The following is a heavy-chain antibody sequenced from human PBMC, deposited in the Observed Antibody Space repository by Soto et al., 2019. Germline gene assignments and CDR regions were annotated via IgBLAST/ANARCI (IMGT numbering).Heavy chain of an antibody. CDR3: ARERDGSSWSSAESLQY. Sequence: QVHLVQSGAEVKKPGASVKVSCKASGYIFSNYGISWVRQAPGQGLEWMGWINTYNANTYYAQKFQGRVTMTTDTSTSTAYMELRSLRSDDTAVFYCARERDGSSWSSAESLQYWGQGTLVTVSS. V-gene: IGHV1-18*01. CDR2: INTYNANT. CDR1: GYIFSNYG. D-gene: IGHD6-13*01. J-gene: IGHJ1*01.